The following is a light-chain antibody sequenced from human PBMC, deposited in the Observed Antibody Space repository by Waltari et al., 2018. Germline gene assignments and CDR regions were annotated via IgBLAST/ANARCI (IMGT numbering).Light chain of an antibody. CDR2: VNSDGSH. J-gene: IGLJ3*02. CDR3: ETGGHGTWV. Sequence: QLVVTQSPSPSAPLGASVKLTCPLSSGHRSKVIAWLQQRPEKGPRYLMKVNSDGSHSKGDEIPDRFSGSSSGAERFLTISSLQSDDEADYYCETGGHGTWVFGGGTKLTVL. V-gene: IGLV4-69*01. CDR1: SGHRSKV.